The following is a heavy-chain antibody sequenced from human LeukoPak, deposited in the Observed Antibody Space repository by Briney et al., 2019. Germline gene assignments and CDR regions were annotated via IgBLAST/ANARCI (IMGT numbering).Heavy chain of an antibody. CDR3: ASQGGLLWFGELSGGMDV. D-gene: IGHD3-10*01. J-gene: IGHJ6*02. CDR1: GFTFSSYA. V-gene: IGHV3-30-3*01. CDR2: ISYDGSNK. Sequence: GGSLRLSCAASGFTFSSYAMNWVRQAPGKGLEWVAFISYDGSNKYYADSVKGRFTISRDNSKNTLYLQMNSLRAEDTAVYYCASQGGLLWFGELSGGMDVWGQGTTVAVSS.